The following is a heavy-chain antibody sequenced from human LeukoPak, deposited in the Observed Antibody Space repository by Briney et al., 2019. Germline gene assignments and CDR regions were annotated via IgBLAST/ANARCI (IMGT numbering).Heavy chain of an antibody. CDR2: IGFSGGST. V-gene: IGHV3-23*01. J-gene: IGHJ4*02. Sequence: GGSLRLSCAASGFTFSSYAMSWVRQAPGKGQEWVSGIGFSGGSTYYADSVKGRFTISRDNSKNTLYLQMNSLRAEDTAVYYCAKIPVSYSSGWSNFDYWGQGTLVTVSS. CDR1: GFTFSSYA. CDR3: AKIPVSYSSGWSNFDY. D-gene: IGHD6-19*01.